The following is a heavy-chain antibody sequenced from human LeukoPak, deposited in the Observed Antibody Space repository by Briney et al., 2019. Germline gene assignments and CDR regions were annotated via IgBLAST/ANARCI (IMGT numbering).Heavy chain of an antibody. CDR3: ARQAPITIFGVGFDP. CDR2: IYTSGST. J-gene: IGHJ5*02. D-gene: IGHD3-3*01. CDR1: GGSISSYY. V-gene: IGHV4-4*07. Sequence: SETLSLTCTVSGGSISSYYWRWIRQPAGKGLEWIGRIYTSGSTNYNPSLKSRVTISVDTSKNQFSLKLSSVTAADTAVYYCARQAPITIFGVGFDPWGQGTLVTVSS.